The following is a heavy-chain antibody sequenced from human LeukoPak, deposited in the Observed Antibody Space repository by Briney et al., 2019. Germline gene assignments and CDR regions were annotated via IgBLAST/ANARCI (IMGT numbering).Heavy chain of an antibody. Sequence: GRSLRLSCAASGFTFDDYAMHWVRHAPGKGLEWVSGISWNSGSIGYADSVKGRFTISRDNAKNSLYLQMNSLRAEDMALYYCAKGGYYGGNSGPFDYWGQGTLVTVSS. CDR3: AKGGYYGGNSGPFDY. CDR1: GFTFDDYA. V-gene: IGHV3-9*03. J-gene: IGHJ4*02. CDR2: ISWNSGSI. D-gene: IGHD4-23*01.